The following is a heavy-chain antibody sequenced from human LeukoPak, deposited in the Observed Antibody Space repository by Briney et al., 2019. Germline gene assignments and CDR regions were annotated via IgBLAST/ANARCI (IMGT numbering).Heavy chain of an antibody. CDR3: ARVPPNSSGWYPFDY. J-gene: IGHJ4*02. Sequence: SETLSLTCTVSGGSISGYYWSWIRQPPGKGLEWIGYIYYSGSTNYNPPLKSRVTISVDTSKNQFSLKLSSVTAADTAVYYCARVPPNSSGWYPFDYWGQGTLVTVSS. V-gene: IGHV4-59*01. CDR1: GGSISGYY. CDR2: IYYSGST. D-gene: IGHD6-19*01.